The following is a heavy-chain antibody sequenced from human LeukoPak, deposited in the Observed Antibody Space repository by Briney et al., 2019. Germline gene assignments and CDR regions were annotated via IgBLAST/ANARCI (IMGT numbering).Heavy chain of an antibody. J-gene: IGHJ6*02. V-gene: IGHV3-23*01. CDR1: GFTLSSYA. CDR2: ISGSGGST. Sequence: GGSLRLSCAASGFTLSSYAMSWVRQAPGKGLEWVSAISGSGGSTYYADSVKGRFTISRDNSKNTLYLQMNSLRAEDTAVYYCAKEWPYSSSWYNYYYYYGMDVWGQGTTVTVSS. CDR3: AKEWPYSSSWYNYYYYYGMDV. D-gene: IGHD6-13*01.